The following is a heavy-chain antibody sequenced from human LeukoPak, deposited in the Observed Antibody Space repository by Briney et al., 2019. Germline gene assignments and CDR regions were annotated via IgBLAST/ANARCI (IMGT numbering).Heavy chain of an antibody. CDR1: GFTFGDHA. J-gene: IGHJ4*02. D-gene: IGHD3-3*01. CDR2: IRSKAYGGTT. V-gene: IGHV3-49*04. Sequence: PGRSLRLSCTASGFTFGDHAMSWVRQAPGKGREGVGFIRSKAYGGTTEYAASVKGRFTISRDDSKSIAYLQMNSLKTEDTAVYYCTRVSEYYDFWSGYNFDYWGQGTLVTVSS. CDR3: TRVSEYYDFWSGYNFDY.